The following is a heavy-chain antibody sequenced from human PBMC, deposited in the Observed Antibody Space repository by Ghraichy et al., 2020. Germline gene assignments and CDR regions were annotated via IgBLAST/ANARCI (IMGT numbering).Heavy chain of an antibody. J-gene: IGHJ1*01. CDR2: INAGASKT. D-gene: IGHD2-8*01. CDR3: TKKSMYPEYFQQ. Sequence: GGSLRLSCAASGFTFSNYGMSWVRQAPGKGLEWVACINAGASKTFYAESVEGRFTISRDNSKNTLYLRMNSLRAEDTAVYFCTKKSMYPEYFQQWGQGTLVTVSS. V-gene: IGHV3-23*01. CDR1: GFTFSNYG.